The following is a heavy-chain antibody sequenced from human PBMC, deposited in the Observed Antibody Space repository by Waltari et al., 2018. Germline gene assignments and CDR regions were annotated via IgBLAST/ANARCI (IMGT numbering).Heavy chain of an antibody. Sequence: EVQLVESGGGLVQPGGSLRLSCAASGFTFSSSWMSWVRQAPGKGLEWVANIKQDGSEKYYVDSVKGRFTISRDNAKNSLYLQMNSLRAEDTAVYYCARVGGDCSGGSCHFVYWGQGTLVTVSS. CDR3: ARVGGDCSGGSCHFVY. J-gene: IGHJ4*02. D-gene: IGHD2-15*01. CDR2: IKQDGSEK. V-gene: IGHV3-7*01. CDR1: GFTFSSSW.